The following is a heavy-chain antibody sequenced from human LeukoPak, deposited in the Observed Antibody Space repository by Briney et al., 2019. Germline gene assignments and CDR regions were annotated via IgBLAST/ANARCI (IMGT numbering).Heavy chain of an antibody. CDR3: AREVGATTDYYMDV. D-gene: IGHD1-26*01. CDR1: GFTFSSYG. CDR2: IRYDGTNK. J-gene: IGHJ6*03. Sequence: GGSLRLSCAASGFTFSSYGMHRVRQAPGKGLEWVAFIRYDGTNKYYADSVKGRFTISRENSKNTLNLQMNSLRAEDTAVYYCAREVGATTDYYMDVWGKGTTVTVSS. V-gene: IGHV3-30*02.